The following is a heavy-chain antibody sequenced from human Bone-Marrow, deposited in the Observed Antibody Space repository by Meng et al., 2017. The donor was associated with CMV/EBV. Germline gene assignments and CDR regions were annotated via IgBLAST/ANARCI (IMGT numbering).Heavy chain of an antibody. CDR3: ARAISTPITIFGVNYGMDV. V-gene: IGHV1-18*01. CDR2: ISAYNGNT. D-gene: IGHD3-3*01. CDR1: GYTFTSYD. J-gene: IGHJ6*02. Sequence: ASVKVSCKASGYTFTSYDISWVRQAPGQGLEWMGRISAYNGNTDYAQNFQGRVTMTTDTSTSTAYMELRSLRSDDTAVYYCARAISTPITIFGVNYGMDVWGQGTTVTVSS.